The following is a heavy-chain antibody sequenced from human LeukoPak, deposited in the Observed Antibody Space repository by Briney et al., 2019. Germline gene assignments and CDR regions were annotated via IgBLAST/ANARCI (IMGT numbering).Heavy chain of an antibody. Sequence: ASVKVSCKASGGTFSSYAISWVRQAPGQGLEWMGWISPYNGNTNYAQKLQGRVTMTTDTSTSTAYMELRSLRSDDTAVYYCARDKEQWLVGALDYWGQGTLVTVSS. V-gene: IGHV1-18*01. J-gene: IGHJ4*02. CDR1: GGTFSSYA. D-gene: IGHD6-19*01. CDR2: ISPYNGNT. CDR3: ARDKEQWLVGALDY.